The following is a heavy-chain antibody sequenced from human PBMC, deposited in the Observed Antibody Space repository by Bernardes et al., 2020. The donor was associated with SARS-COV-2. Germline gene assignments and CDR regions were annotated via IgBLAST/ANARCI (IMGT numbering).Heavy chain of an antibody. Sequence: ASLKVSCKASGFTLSSYGISWVRQAPGQGLEWIGWISPYNGNTNYAQKMQDRLVLTTDTSTSTAYMELRSLTSDDTAVYFCGRHGIFPYYDLYGMDVWGQGTTVTVSS. D-gene: IGHD3-3*01. J-gene: IGHJ6*02. CDR1: GFTLSSYG. CDR3: GRHGIFPYYDLYGMDV. V-gene: IGHV1-18*01. CDR2: ISPYNGNT.